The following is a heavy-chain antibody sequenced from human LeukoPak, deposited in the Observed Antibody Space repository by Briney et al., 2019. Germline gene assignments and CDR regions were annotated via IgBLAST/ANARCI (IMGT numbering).Heavy chain of an antibody. CDR3: ARATLADY. CDR1: GFTFSRYR. Sequence: GGSLRLSCAASGFTFSRYRMGWVRQAPGKGLEWVANVNQDGGQKYYVDSVKGRFTISRDNAENSLYLQMNSLRAEDTAVYFCARATLADYWGQGTLVTVSS. CDR2: VNQDGGQK. J-gene: IGHJ4*02. V-gene: IGHV3-7*01.